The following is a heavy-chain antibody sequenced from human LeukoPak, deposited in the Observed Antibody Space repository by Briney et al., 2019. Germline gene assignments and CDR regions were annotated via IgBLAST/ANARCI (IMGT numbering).Heavy chain of an antibody. D-gene: IGHD1-14*01. V-gene: IGHV4-34*01. CDR1: GESFSAYY. Sequence: KPSETLSLTCAVNGESFSAYYWNWIRQPPGKGLEWIGDINHSGSTNYNPSLKSRLTMSVDTSKNQFSLELSSVTAADTAVYYCARLTRTYSAGFDPWGQGTLVTVSS. J-gene: IGHJ5*02. CDR2: INHSGST. CDR3: ARLTRTYSAGFDP.